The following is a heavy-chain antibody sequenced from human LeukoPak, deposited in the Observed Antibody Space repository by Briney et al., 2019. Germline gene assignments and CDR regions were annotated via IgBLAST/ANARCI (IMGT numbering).Heavy chain of an antibody. CDR2: ISGSGGST. CDR1: GFTFSNYA. Sequence: GGSLRLSCAASGFTFSNYAMSWVRQAPGKGLEWVSSISGSGGSTYYADSVEGRFTISRDNSKNTLYLQMNSLRAEDTAVYYCARDWYSSSSWGQGTLVTVSS. V-gene: IGHV3-23*01. CDR3: ARDWYSSSS. J-gene: IGHJ4*02. D-gene: IGHD6-13*01.